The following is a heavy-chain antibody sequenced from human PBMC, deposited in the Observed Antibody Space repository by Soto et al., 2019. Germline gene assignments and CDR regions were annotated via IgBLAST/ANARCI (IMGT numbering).Heavy chain of an antibody. D-gene: IGHD3-3*01. V-gene: IGHV3-21*01. Sequence: EVQLVESGGGLVKPGGSLRLSCAASEFTFNNYSVNWVRQAPGKGLEWVSSISSSGSYLYYANSVKGRFTISRYNAKNSLHLQMNSLRAEDTAVYYCARDLDGAPGGNYWGQGTLVTVSS. J-gene: IGHJ4*02. CDR3: ARDLDGAPGGNY. CDR1: EFTFNNYS. CDR2: ISSSGSYL.